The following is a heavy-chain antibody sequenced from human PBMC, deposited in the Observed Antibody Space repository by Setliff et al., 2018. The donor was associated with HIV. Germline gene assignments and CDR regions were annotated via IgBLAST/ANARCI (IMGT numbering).Heavy chain of an antibody. D-gene: IGHD5-18*01. CDR1: GGSFSGYY. CDR2: INHSGNT. V-gene: IGHV4-34*01. Sequence: SETLSLTCAVYGGSFSGYYWSWIRQPPGKGLEWIGEINHSGNTNYNPSLKSRVTISVDTSKNQFSLRLSSVTAAATAVYYCARAVNQNKAMVYIARWGWYFDLWGRGTLVTVSS. J-gene: IGHJ2*01. CDR3: ARAVNQNKAMVYIARWGWYFDL.